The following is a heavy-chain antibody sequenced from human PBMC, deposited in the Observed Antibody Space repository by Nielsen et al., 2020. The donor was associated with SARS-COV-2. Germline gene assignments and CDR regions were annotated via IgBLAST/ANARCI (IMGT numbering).Heavy chain of an antibody. V-gene: IGHV4-39*01. J-gene: IGHJ4*02. Sequence: SETLSLTCTVSGGSISSSSYYWGWIRQPPGKGLEWIGSIYYSGSTYYNPSLKSRVTISVDTSKNQFSLKVNSVTAADTAVYYCARGRGDTMVRGFIRTAFDYWGQGTLVTVSS. CDR3: ARGRGDTMVRGFIRTAFDY. CDR2: IYYSGST. CDR1: GGSISSSSYY. D-gene: IGHD3-10*01.